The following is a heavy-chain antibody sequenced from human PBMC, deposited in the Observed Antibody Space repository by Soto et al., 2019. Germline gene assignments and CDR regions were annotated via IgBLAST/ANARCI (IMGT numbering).Heavy chain of an antibody. D-gene: IGHD3-10*02. J-gene: IGHJ4*02. CDR1: GVIFSNNG. V-gene: IGHV3-30*02. CDR3: TIVRVADSALDH. CDR2: MSYDGSDT. Sequence: WGSLRLSCVGSGVIFSNNGMHWVRQTPGKGLEWVAFMSYDGSDTFYADSVKGRFTISRDNSKNTLFLHMSNLRAEDTAMYYCTIVRVADSALDHWGQGTLVTVSS.